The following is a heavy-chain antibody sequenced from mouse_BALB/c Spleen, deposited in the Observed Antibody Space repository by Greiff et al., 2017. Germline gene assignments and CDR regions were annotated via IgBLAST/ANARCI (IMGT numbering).Heavy chain of an antibody. V-gene: IGHV14-3*02. J-gene: IGHJ3*01. CDR3: ARDGYLGAY. Sequence: DVKLVESGAELVKPGASVKLSCTASGFNIKDTYMHWVKQRPEQGLEWIGRIDPANGNTKYDPKFQGKATITADTSSNTSYLQLSSLTSEDTAVYYCARDGYLGAYWGQGTLVTVSA. D-gene: IGHD2-3*01. CDR1: GFNIKDTY. CDR2: IDPANGNT.